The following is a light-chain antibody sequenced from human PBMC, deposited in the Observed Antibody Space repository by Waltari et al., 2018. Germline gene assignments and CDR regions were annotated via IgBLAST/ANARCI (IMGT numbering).Light chain of an antibody. CDR2: DVS. V-gene: IGLV2-11*01. CDR1: SSDVGGYNY. J-gene: IGLJ3*02. CDR3: MLWHNNAWV. Sequence: QSALTQPRSVSGSPGQSVTISCTGTSSDVGGYNYVSWYQQHPGKAPKFVIYDVSERPSGVPSRFSGSKEASANAGILLISGLQSEDEADYYCMLWHNNAWVFGGGTKLTVL.